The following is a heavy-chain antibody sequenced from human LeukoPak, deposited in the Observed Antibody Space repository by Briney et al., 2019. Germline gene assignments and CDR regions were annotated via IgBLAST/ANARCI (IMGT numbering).Heavy chain of an antibody. D-gene: IGHD3-10*01. CDR1: GVTFSGSA. J-gene: IGHJ4*02. CDR2: IRSTANGYAT. CDR3: TGNYYGSGSYADFDY. Sequence: GGSLRLSCAASGVTFSGSALHWVRQASGKGLGWVGRIRSTANGYATAYAASVKGRFTISRDDSKNTAYLQMDSLKAEDTAVYYCTGNYYGSGSYADFDYWGQGTLVTVSS. V-gene: IGHV3-73*01.